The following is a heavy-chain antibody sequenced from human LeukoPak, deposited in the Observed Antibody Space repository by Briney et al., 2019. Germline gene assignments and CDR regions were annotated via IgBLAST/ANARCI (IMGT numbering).Heavy chain of an antibody. CDR2: INHSGST. V-gene: IGHV4-34*01. J-gene: IGHJ4*02. Sequence: SETLSLTCAVYGGSFSGYYWSWIRQPPGKGLEWIGEINHSGSTNYNPSLKSRVTISVDTSKNQFSLKLSSVTAADTAVYYCARGRGRWLQLSGFDYWGQGTLVTVSS. CDR3: ARGRGRWLQLSGFDY. D-gene: IGHD5-24*01. CDR1: GGSFSGYY.